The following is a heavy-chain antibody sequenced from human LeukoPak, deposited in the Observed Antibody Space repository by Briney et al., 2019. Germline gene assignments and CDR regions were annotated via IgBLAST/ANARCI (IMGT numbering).Heavy chain of an antibody. D-gene: IGHD3-22*01. CDR1: GFTFSSYA. CDR3: ARGLDYYDSSGSY. CDR2: ISYDGSNK. J-gene: IGHJ4*02. Sequence: GGSLRLSCAASGFTFSSYAMHWVRQAPGKGLEWVAVISYDGSNKYYADSVKGRFTISRDNSKNTLYLQMNSLRAEDTAVYYCARGLDYYDSSGSYWGQGTLVTVS. V-gene: IGHV3-30*04.